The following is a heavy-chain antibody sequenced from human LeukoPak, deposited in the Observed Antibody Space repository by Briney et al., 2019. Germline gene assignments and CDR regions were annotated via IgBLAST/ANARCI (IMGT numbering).Heavy chain of an antibody. CDR2: INHSGST. CDR3: ARARPRKYWYFDL. J-gene: IGHJ2*01. CDR1: GGSFSGYY. Sequence: SETLSLTCAVYGGSFSGYYWSWIRQPPGKGLEWIGEINHSGSTNYNPSLKSRVTISVDTSKNQFSLKLSSVTAADTAVYYCARARPRKYWYFDLWGRGTLVTVSS. V-gene: IGHV4-34*01.